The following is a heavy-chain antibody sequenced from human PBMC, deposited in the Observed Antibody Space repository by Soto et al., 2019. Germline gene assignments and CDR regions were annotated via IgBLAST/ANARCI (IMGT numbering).Heavy chain of an antibody. D-gene: IGHD3-10*01. J-gene: IGHJ6*02. Sequence: SETLCLTCTVAGGSISGGGYYWSWIRQHPGKGLEWIGYIYYSGSTYYNPSLKSRVTISVDTSKNQFSLKLSSVTAADTAVYYCARDQGVRGVDPRYYYYGMDVWGQGTTVTVSS. CDR2: IYYSGST. CDR1: GGSISGGGYY. V-gene: IGHV4-31*03. CDR3: ARDQGVRGVDPRYYYYGMDV.